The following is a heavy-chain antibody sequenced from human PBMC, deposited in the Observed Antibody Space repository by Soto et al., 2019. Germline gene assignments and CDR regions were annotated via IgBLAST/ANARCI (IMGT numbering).Heavy chain of an antibody. CDR3: AKDRYSSSSESDY. J-gene: IGHJ4*02. CDR2: ISGSGGST. CDR1: GFTISSYA. D-gene: IGHD6-6*01. V-gene: IGHV3-23*01. Sequence: GGSLRLSCAASGFTISSYAMSWVRPAPGKGLEWVSAISGSGGSTYYADSVKGRFTISRDNSKNTLYLQMNSLRAEDTAVYYCAKDRYSSSSESDYWGQGTLVTVSS.